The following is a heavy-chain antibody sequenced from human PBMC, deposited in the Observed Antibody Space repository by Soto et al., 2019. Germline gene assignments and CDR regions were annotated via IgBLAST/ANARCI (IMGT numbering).Heavy chain of an antibody. V-gene: IGHV3-9*01. CDR2: ISWNSGSI. D-gene: IGHD2-2*01. CDR3: AKAHGGIVVVDGVDY. Sequence: EVQLVESGGGLVQPGRSLRLSCAASGFTFDDYAMHWVRQAPGKGLEWVSGISWNSGSIGYADSVKGRFTISRDNAKNSLYLQMNSLRAEDTALYYCAKAHGGIVVVDGVDYWGQGTLVTVSS. CDR1: GFTFDDYA. J-gene: IGHJ4*02.